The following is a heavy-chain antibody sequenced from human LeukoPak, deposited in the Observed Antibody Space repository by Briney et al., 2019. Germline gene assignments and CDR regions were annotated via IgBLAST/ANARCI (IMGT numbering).Heavy chain of an antibody. V-gene: IGHV1-69*02. CDR3: ARGGIQLWLPSRNWFDP. J-gene: IGHJ5*02. CDR1: GGTFSSYT. CDR2: IIPILGIA. Sequence: SVKVSCKASGGTFSSYTISWVRQAPGQGLEWMGRIIPILGIANYAQKFQGRVTITADKSTSTAYMELSSLRSEDAAVYYCARGGIQLWLPSRNWFDPWGQGTLVTVSS. D-gene: IGHD5-18*01.